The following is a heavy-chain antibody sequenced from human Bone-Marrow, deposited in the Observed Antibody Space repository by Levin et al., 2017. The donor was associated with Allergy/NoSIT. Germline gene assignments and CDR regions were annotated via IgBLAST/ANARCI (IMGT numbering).Heavy chain of an antibody. CDR1: GFTFSSYG. CDR3: AGGDYGLYFDL. V-gene: IGHV3-30*03. D-gene: IGHD4/OR15-4a*01. Sequence: HPGGSLRLSCAASGFTFSSYGMHWVRQAPGKGLEWVAVISYDGSNKYYADSVKGRFTISRDNSKNTLYLQMNSLRAEDTAVYYCAGGDYGLYFDLWGRGTLVTVSS. CDR2: ISYDGSNK. J-gene: IGHJ2*01.